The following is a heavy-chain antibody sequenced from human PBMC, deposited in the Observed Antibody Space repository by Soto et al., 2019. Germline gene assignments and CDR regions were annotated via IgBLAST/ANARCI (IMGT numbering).Heavy chain of an antibody. CDR1: GYSFTSYW. CDR3: ARQSSTIQGMDV. J-gene: IGHJ6*02. CDR2: VDPSDSYT. D-gene: IGHD3-9*01. Sequence: PXESLTISCKGAGYSFTSYWISWVRQMPGKGLEWMGRVDPSDSYTNYSPSFQGHVTISADKSISTAYLQWSSLKASDTAMYYCARQSSTIQGMDVWGQGTTVTVSS. V-gene: IGHV5-10-1*01.